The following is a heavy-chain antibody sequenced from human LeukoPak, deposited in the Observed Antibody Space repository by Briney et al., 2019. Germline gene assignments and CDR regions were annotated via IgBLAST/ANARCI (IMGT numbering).Heavy chain of an antibody. CDR1: REPFSHYY. Sequence: PSETLSLTCGVSREPFSHYYWSWVGQSPTQGLEWIGEINHSGYTNYNPSLKSRVTRSIDTSKTQSSLKLISVAAADVGVYYCTGPVAGHPDWGQGTLVTVSS. D-gene: IGHD6-19*01. CDR3: TGPVAGHPD. J-gene: IGHJ4*02. V-gene: IGHV4-34*01. CDR2: INHSGYT.